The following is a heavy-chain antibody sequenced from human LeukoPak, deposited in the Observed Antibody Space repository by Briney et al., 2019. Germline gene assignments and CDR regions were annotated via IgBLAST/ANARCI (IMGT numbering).Heavy chain of an antibody. CDR2: VIPIFGTA. V-gene: IGHV1-69*06. J-gene: IGHJ6*03. Sequence: ASVKVSFTSSVSTFTSYAISWVRQSPGQGLEWMGRVIPIFGTANYAQKFQGRVTITADKSTSTAYMELSSLRSEDTAVYYCARQAPDYYYYYMDVWGKGTTVTVYS. CDR3: ARQAPDYYYYYMDV. CDR1: VSTFTSYA.